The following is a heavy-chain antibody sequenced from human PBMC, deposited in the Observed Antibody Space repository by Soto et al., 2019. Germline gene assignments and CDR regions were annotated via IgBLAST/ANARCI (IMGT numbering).Heavy chain of an antibody. V-gene: IGHV3-48*02. CDR1: GFTFSIYA. CDR2: ISASSANI. Sequence: EVQLVESGGTLVQPGGSLRLSCAASGFTFSIYAMNWVRQAPGKGLEWVSYISASSANIHYADSVKGRFTVSRDNAKNSLYLQMNSLRDEDTAVYYCAGDPSHGSRLKYYFEYWGQGTLVTVSS. CDR3: AGDPSHGSRLKYYFEY. J-gene: IGHJ4*02. D-gene: IGHD6-13*01.